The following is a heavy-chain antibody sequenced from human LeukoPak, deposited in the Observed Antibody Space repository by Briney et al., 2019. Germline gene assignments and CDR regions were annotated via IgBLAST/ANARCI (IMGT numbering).Heavy chain of an antibody. Sequence: PSETLSLTCTVSGGSISSSSYYWGWIRQPPGKGLEWIGSIYYSGSTYYNPSLKSRVTISVDTSKNQFSLKPSSVTAADTAVYYCARTIVVVRSIDYWGQGTLVTVSS. V-gene: IGHV4-39*07. CDR3: ARTIVVVRSIDY. CDR2: IYYSGST. CDR1: GGSISSSSYY. D-gene: IGHD3-22*01. J-gene: IGHJ4*02.